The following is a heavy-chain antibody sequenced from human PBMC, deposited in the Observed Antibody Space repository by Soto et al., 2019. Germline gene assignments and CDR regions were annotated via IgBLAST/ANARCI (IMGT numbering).Heavy chain of an antibody. CDR2: IYYSGST. CDR3: ARHRYGDYDRWFDY. V-gene: IGHV4-59*08. J-gene: IGHJ4*02. Sequence: SETLSLTCTFSGGSISSYYWSWIRQPPGKGLEWIGYIYYSGSTNYNPSLKSRVTISVDTSKNQFSLKLSSVTAADTAVYYCARHRYGDYDRWFDYWGQGTLVTVSS. CDR1: GGSISSYY. D-gene: IGHD4-17*01.